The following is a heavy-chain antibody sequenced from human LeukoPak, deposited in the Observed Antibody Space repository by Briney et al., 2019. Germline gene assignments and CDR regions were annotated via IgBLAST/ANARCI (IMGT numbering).Heavy chain of an antibody. Sequence: GGSLRLSFAASGFTFDDYAMHWVRQAPGKGLEWVSGISWNSGSIGYADSVKGRFTISRDNAKNSLYLQMNSLRAEDTALYYCAKDMIPGIAAAGTLDYWGQGTLVTVSS. CDR1: GFTFDDYA. J-gene: IGHJ4*02. CDR3: AKDMIPGIAAAGTLDY. CDR2: ISWNSGSI. D-gene: IGHD6-13*01. V-gene: IGHV3-9*01.